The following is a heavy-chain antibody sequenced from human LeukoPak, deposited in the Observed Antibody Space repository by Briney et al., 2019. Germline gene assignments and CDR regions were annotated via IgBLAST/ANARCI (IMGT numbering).Heavy chain of an antibody. Sequence: SETLSLTCTVSGGSISSGGYYWSWIRQHPGKGLEWIGYIYYSGSTYYNPSLKSRVTISVDTSKNQFSLKLSSVTAADTAVYYCARAKIGDYDFWSGYMMTNWFDPWGQGTLVTVSS. CDR3: ARAKIGDYDFWSGYMMTNWFDP. V-gene: IGHV4-31*03. CDR2: IYYSGST. D-gene: IGHD3-3*01. J-gene: IGHJ5*02. CDR1: GGSISSGGYY.